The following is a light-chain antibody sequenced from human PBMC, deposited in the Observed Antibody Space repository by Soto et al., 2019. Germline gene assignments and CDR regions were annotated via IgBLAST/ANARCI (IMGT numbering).Light chain of an antibody. CDR1: SSDIGAYNY. V-gene: IGLV2-11*01. CDR3: CSFAGGYYI. CDR2: DVN. Sequence: QSALTQTHSMSGSPGQSVTISCTGSSSDIGAYNYVSWYQQHPGKAPKFMIYDVNKRPSGVPDRFSGSKSGNTASLTIFGLQAEDEADYYCCSFAGGYYIFCGGTKLTVL. J-gene: IGLJ2*01.